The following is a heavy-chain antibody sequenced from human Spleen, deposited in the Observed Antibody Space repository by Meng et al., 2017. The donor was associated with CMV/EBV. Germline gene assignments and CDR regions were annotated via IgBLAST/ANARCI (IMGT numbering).Heavy chain of an antibody. Sequence: ASVKVSCKASGYTFTDYYIHWIRQAPGQGLEWMGWINPNSGGTNYAQKFQGRVTMTTDTSTSTAYMELRSLRSDDTAVYYCARGGGHCSSTSCYTYDYWGQGTLVTVSS. CDR2: INPNSGGT. J-gene: IGHJ4*02. V-gene: IGHV1-2*02. CDR1: GYTFTDYY. D-gene: IGHD2-2*02. CDR3: ARGGGHCSSTSCYTYDY.